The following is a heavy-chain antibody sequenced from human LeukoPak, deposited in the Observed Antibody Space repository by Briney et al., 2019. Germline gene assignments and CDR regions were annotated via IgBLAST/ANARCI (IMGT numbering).Heavy chain of an antibody. D-gene: IGHD6-19*01. J-gene: IGHJ4*02. CDR3: AKGKDDSSGWYFFY. CDR2: INSDGSST. Sequence: GGPLRLSCAASGFTFSSYWMHWVRQAPGKGLVWVSRINSDGSSTSYADSVKGRFTISRDNAKNTLYLQMSSLRADDTAVYYCAKGKDDSSGWYFFYWGQGTLVTVSS. V-gene: IGHV3-74*01. CDR1: GFTFSSYW.